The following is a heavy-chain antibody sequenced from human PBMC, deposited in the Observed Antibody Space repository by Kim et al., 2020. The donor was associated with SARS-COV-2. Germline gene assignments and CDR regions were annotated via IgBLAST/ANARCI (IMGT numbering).Heavy chain of an antibody. CDR2: ISWNSGSI. D-gene: IGHD1-26*01. CDR3: AKEGVGATHFDY. V-gene: IGHV3-9*01. Sequence: GGSLRLSCAASGFTFGDYAMHWVRQAPGKGLEWVSGISWNSGSIGYADSVKGRFTIPRDNAKNSLYLQMNSLRAEDTALYYCAKEGVGATHFDYWGQGTLVTVSS. J-gene: IGHJ4*02. CDR1: GFTFGDYA.